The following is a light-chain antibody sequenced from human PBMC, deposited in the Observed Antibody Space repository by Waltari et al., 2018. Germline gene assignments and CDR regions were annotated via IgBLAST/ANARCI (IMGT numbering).Light chain of an antibody. CDR2: AAS. J-gene: IGKJ5*01. Sequence: DIQMTQSPSSVSASVGDRVSITCRASQGVSNWLAWYQQKPGKAPNLLLYAASSLQSGVPSRFSGRGSETDFTFTISSLQPEDFATYYCQQANSFPITFGQGTRLEIK. CDR3: QQANSFPIT. CDR1: QGVSNW. V-gene: IGKV1-12*01.